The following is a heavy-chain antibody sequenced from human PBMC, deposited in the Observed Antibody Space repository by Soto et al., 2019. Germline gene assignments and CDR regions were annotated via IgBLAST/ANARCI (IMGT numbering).Heavy chain of an antibody. V-gene: IGHV4-39*01. CDR2: FHYSEDS. Sequence: QVQLQESGPRLVKPSETLSVICTVSGDSISGSDYYWGWVRQPPGKGLEWIGSFHYSEDSYYNPSLRSRVTISVDASQNQISLKLTSVTAADTAVYYCARSRGPRKRNAFDVWGQGTRLTVSS. CDR1: GDSISGSDYY. J-gene: IGHJ3*01. CDR3: ARSRGPRKRNAFDV. D-gene: IGHD3-10*01.